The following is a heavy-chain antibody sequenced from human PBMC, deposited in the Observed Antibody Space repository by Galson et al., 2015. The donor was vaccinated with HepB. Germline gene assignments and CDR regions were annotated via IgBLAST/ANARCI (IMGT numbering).Heavy chain of an antibody. Sequence: VKVSCKASGYTFTSYYMHWVRQAPGQGLEWMGIINPSGGSTSYAQKFQGRVTMTRDTSTSTVYMELSSLRSEDTAVYYCARDRGYCSSTSCYTLFGYWGQGTLVTVSS. CDR3: ARDRGYCSSTSCYTLFGY. CDR2: INPSGGST. CDR1: GYTFTSYY. D-gene: IGHD2-2*02. J-gene: IGHJ4*02. V-gene: IGHV1-46*01.